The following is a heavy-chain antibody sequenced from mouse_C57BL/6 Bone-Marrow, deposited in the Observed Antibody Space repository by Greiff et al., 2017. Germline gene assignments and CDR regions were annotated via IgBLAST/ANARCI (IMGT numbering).Heavy chain of an antibody. D-gene: IGHD1-1*01. CDR1: GFNIKDYY. CDR2: IDPEDGDT. J-gene: IGHJ2*01. V-gene: IGHV14-2*01. Sequence: EVQLQQSGAELVKPGASVKLSCTASGFNIKDYYIHWVKQTPEQGLEWIGRIDPEDGDTKYAPKFQDKATITADTSSNTAYLQLSSLTSEDTAVYYCTRSLIYYGTNYWGQGTTLTVSS. CDR3: TRSLIYYGTNY.